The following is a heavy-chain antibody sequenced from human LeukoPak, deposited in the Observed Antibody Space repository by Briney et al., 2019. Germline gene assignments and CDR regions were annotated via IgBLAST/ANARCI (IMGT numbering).Heavy chain of an antibody. D-gene: IGHD3-10*01. Sequence: SGTLSLTCADSGGSISSSNWWSWVRQPPGKGLEWIGEIYHSGSTNYNPSLKSRVTISVDKSKNQFSLKLSSVTAADTAVYYCARNYGSGSSDRFDPWGQGTLVTVSS. J-gene: IGHJ5*02. CDR3: ARNYGSGSSDRFDP. CDR2: IYHSGST. CDR1: GGSISSSNW. V-gene: IGHV4-4*02.